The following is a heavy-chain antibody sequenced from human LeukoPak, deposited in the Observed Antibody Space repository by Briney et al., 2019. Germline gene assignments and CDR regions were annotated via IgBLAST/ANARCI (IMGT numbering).Heavy chain of an antibody. Sequence: ASVKVSCKASGYTFTSYGISWVRQAPGQGLEWMGWISAYNGNTNYAQKLQGRVTMTTDTSTSTAYMELRSLRSDDTAVYYCARDYYGSGSSYLDYWGQGTLVTVSS. CDR2: ISAYNGNT. CDR1: GYTFTSYG. V-gene: IGHV1-18*01. D-gene: IGHD3-10*01. J-gene: IGHJ4*02. CDR3: ARDYYGSGSSYLDY.